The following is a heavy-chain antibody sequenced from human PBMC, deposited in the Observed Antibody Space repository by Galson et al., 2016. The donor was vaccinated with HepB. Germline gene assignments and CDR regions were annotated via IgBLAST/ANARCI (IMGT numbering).Heavy chain of an antibody. V-gene: IGHV3-23*01. CDR3: AKDRSPYYDMVTGYFPANDAFDI. Sequence: SLRLSCAASGFTFSSYAMSWVRQAPGKGLEWVSTISGGGGNTDYADSVKGRFTISRDNSKNTLYLQTNSLRAEDTAVYYCAKDRSPYYDMVTGYFPANDAFDIGGQGAMVTVSS. D-gene: IGHD3-9*01. CDR2: ISGGGGNT. J-gene: IGHJ3*02. CDR1: GFTFSSYA.